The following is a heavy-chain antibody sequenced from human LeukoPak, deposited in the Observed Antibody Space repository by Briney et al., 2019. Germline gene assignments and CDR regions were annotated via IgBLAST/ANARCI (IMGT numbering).Heavy chain of an antibody. Sequence: SETLSLTCTVSGGSISTYYWTWIRQPPGKGLEWIGHLYYSGTTDYNPSLKSRVTISGDTSKNQFSLKLSSVTAADTAVYYCARDRDCGGGCYGYWGQGTLVTVSS. J-gene: IGHJ4*02. D-gene: IGHD2-21*02. CDR3: ARDRDCGGGCYGY. CDR2: LYYSGTT. CDR1: GGSISTYY. V-gene: IGHV4-59*12.